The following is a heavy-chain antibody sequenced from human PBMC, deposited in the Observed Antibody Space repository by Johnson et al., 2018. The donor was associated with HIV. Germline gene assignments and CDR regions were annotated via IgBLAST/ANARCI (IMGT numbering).Heavy chain of an antibody. Sequence: QMLLVESGGGVVQPGRSLRLSCAASGFTFSSYAMHWVRQAPGKGLEWVAFIRYDGSNKYYADSVKGRFTISRDNSKNTLYLQMNSLRAEDTAVYYCAKVGGTPILRDAFDIWGQGTMVTVSS. CDR2: IRYDGSNK. J-gene: IGHJ3*02. CDR1: GFTFSSYA. D-gene: IGHD1-26*01. V-gene: IGHV3-30*02. CDR3: AKVGGTPILRDAFDI.